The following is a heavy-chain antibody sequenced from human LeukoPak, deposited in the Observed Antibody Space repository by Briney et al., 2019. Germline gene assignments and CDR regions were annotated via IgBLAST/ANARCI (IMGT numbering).Heavy chain of an antibody. J-gene: IGHJ6*03. D-gene: IGHD6-25*01. CDR1: GGAFSGYY. V-gene: IGHV4-34*01. CDR3: ARSATRTPKGYYYMDV. Sequence: SETLSLTCAVYGGAFSGYYWSGIRQPPGKGLEWIGEINHSESTNYNPSLKSRVTISVDTSKNQFSLKLSSVTAADTAVYYCARSATRTPKGYYYMDVWGKGTTVTVSS. CDR2: INHSEST.